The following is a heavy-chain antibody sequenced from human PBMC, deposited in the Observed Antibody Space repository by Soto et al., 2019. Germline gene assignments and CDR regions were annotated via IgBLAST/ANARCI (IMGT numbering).Heavy chain of an antibody. V-gene: IGHV1-2*04. J-gene: IGHJ5*02. CDR3: ARGVAFGVLDPEFDP. CDR1: GYTFTGYY. Sequence: ASVKVSCKASGYTFTGYYMHWVRQAPGQGLEWMGWINPNSGGTNYAQKFQGWVTMTRDTSISTAYMELSRLRSDDTAVYYCARGVAFGVLDPEFDPWGQGTLVTVSS. CDR2: INPNSGGT. D-gene: IGHD3-16*01.